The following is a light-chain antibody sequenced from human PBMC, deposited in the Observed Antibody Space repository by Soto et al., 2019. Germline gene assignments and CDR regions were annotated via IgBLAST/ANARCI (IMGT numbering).Light chain of an antibody. V-gene: IGKV3-15*01. Sequence: EVVVSQSPATLSVSPGDGATLSCRASQSVSSNLAWYQQKPGQAPRLLMFRTSSRATGFPARFSGSGSGTEFNLTISSLQSEDFGVYYCQQYNNWPRATFGGGTKVDIK. CDR3: QQYNNWPRAT. CDR2: RTS. J-gene: IGKJ4*01. CDR1: QSVSSN.